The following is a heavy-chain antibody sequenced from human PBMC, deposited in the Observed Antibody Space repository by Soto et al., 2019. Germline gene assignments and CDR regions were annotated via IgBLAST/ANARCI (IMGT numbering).Heavy chain of an antibody. Sequence: ASVKVSCKASGYTFTSYGISWVRQAPGQGLEWMGWISAYNGNTNYAQKLQGRVTMTTDTSTSTAYMELRSLRSDDTAVYYCARGGVVPAANSNWNTDAFDIWGQGTMVTVSS. V-gene: IGHV1-18*01. CDR2: ISAYNGNT. J-gene: IGHJ3*02. CDR3: ARGGVVPAANSNWNTDAFDI. CDR1: GYTFTSYG. D-gene: IGHD2-2*01.